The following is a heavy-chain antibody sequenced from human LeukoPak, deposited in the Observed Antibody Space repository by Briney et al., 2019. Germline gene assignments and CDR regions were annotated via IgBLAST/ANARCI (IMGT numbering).Heavy chain of an antibody. D-gene: IGHD3-10*01. Sequence: GASVKVSCKASGYTFTKYYIHWVRQAPGQGLGWMGIINPSGGSTTYAQKFQGRVTMTRDTSTSTVYMELSSLRSEDTAVYYCAAYYYGSGSRSAAFDIWGQGTMVTVSS. J-gene: IGHJ3*02. CDR2: INPSGGST. CDR1: GYTFTKYY. V-gene: IGHV1-46*03. CDR3: AAYYYGSGSRSAAFDI.